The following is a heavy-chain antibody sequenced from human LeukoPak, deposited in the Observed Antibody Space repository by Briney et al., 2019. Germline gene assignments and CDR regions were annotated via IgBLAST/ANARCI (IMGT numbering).Heavy chain of an antibody. CDR2: IYYSGST. D-gene: IGHD6-13*01. CDR3: ASIAAAALEGWFDP. CDR1: GGSISSYY. J-gene: IGHJ5*02. Sequence: SETLSLTCTVSGGSISSYYWSWIRQPPGKGLEWIGYIYYSGSTNYNLSLKSRVTISVDTSKNQFSLKLSSVTAADTAVYYCASIAAAALEGWFDPWGQGTLVTVSS. V-gene: IGHV4-59*08.